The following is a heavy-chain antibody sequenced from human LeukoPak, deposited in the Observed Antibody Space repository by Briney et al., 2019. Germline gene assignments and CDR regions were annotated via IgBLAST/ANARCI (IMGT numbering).Heavy chain of an antibody. CDR1: GGTFSSYA. CDR2: IIPIFGTA. CDR3: AKGYFHGMDV. Sequence: ASVKVSCKASGGTFSSYAISWVRQAPGQGLEWMGGIIPIFGTANYAQKFQGRVTITADESTSTAYMELRSLRSDDTAVYYCAKGYFHGMDVWGQGTTVTVSS. J-gene: IGHJ6*02. V-gene: IGHV1-69*13. D-gene: IGHD3-9*01.